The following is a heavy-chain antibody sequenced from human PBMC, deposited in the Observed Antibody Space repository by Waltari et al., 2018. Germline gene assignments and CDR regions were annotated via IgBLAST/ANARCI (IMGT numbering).Heavy chain of an antibody. D-gene: IGHD2-2*01. Sequence: QLVESGGGVVQTGRSLTLSCAAPGSTFSRHIIHWVRKAPGKGLEWVTAISYDGSKYYADSVEGLFTIAGDNSKTTVYLHMSSLRPEDTAVYYCAREGGTSGYSGYFDDWGQGTLVTVSS. CDR3: AREGGTSGYSGYFDD. CDR2: ISYDGSK. V-gene: IGHV3-30*15. J-gene: IGHJ4*02. CDR1: GSTFSRHI.